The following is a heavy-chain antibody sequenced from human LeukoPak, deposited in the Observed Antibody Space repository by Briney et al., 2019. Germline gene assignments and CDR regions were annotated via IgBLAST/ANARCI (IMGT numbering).Heavy chain of an antibody. J-gene: IGHJ4*02. CDR2: IKTKVHGGTT. D-gene: IGHD3-22*01. CDR1: GFTFGDYA. CDR3: ARTYYYEKSGWKPDC. V-gene: IGHV3-49*03. Sequence: GGSLRLSCTASGFTFGDYAVTWFRQAPGKGLEWTAFIKTKVHGGTTEYAASVKGRFTISRDDSEILAFLQMNSLKTEDTAMYYWARTYYYEKSGWKPDCWGQGTLVTVSS.